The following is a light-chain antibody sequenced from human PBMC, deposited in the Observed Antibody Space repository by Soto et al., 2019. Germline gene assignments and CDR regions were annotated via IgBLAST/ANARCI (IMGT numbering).Light chain of an antibody. CDR3: QQYGRSPWT. CDR1: QSVMNSY. J-gene: IGKJ1*01. CDR2: GAS. Sequence: EIVLTQSPGTLSLSPGERATLSCRASQSVMNSYLAWYQQKPGQTPRLLIYGASSRATGIPDRFSGSGSETDFTLTISRLEPEDFAVYYCQQYGRSPWTFGQGTKVEIK. V-gene: IGKV3-20*01.